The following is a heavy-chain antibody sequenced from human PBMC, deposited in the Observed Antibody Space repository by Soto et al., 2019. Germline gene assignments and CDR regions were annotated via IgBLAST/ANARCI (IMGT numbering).Heavy chain of an antibody. J-gene: IGHJ4*02. D-gene: IGHD6-25*01. CDR3: AKIFAPSGYICDY. V-gene: IGHV3-30*18. CDR1: GFTFSSYG. CDR2: ISYDGSNK. Sequence: PRLSCAASGFTFSSYGMHWVRQAPGKGLEWVAVISYDGSNKYYADSVKGRFTISRDNSKNTLYLQMNSLRAEDTAVYYCAKIFAPSGYICDYWGQGTLVTVSS.